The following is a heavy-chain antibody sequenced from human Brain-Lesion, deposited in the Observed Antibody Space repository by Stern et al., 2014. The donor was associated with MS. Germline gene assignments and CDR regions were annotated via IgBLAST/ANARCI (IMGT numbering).Heavy chain of an antibody. CDR2: IYYSGFT. D-gene: IGHD1-26*01. CDR1: GGSISSSTYY. J-gene: IGHJ4*02. Sequence: QLVESGPGLVKPSETLSLTCTVSGGSISSSTYYWAWIRQPPGKGLEWIGDIYYSGFTYYNPSLKVRVTISVDMSKNQFSLKLSSVTAADTAIYYCARHDSVPRPSQLYSARDRGPGYFDYWGQGTLVTVSS. V-gene: IGHV4-39*01. CDR3: ARHDSVPRPSQLYSARDRGPGYFDY.